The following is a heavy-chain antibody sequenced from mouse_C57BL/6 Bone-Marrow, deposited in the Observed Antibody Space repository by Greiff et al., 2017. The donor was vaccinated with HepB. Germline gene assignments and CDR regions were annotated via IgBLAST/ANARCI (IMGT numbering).Heavy chain of an antibody. CDR2: INPNNGGT. CDR1: GYTFTDYN. V-gene: IGHV1-18*01. D-gene: IGHD1-1*01. CDR3: ARWGQSFYYYGSLYAMDY. Sequence: EVKLQESGPELVKPGASVKIPCKASGYTFTDYNMDWVKQSNGKSLEWIGDINPNNGGTIYNQKFKGKATLTVDKSSSTAYMELRSLTSEDTAVYYCARWGQSFYYYGSLYAMDYWGQGTSVTVSS. J-gene: IGHJ4*01.